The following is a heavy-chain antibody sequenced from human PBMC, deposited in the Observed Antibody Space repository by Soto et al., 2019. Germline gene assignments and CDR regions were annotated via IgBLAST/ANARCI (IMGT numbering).Heavy chain of an antibody. CDR1: GYTFTGYY. Sequence: GASVKVSCKASGYTFTGYYMHWVRQAPGQGVEWMGWINPNSGGTNYAKKFQGWVTMTRDTSISTAYMELSRLRSDDTAVYYCARGYCRTTSCYAGEPDYYYYYMDVRGKRTTVTVSS. J-gene: IGHJ6*03. D-gene: IGHD2-2*01. CDR2: INPNSGGT. V-gene: IGHV1-2*04. CDR3: ARGYCRTTSCYAGEPDYYYYYMDV.